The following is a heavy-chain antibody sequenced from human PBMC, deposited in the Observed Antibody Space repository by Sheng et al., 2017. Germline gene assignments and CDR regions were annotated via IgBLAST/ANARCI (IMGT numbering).Heavy chain of an antibody. CDR2: IWKDGSRT. Sequence: QVQLVESGGTVVQPGRSLRLSCAASGFTFSAYYMHWVRQAPGKGLEWVTIIWKDGSRTLYADSVKGRFTVSRDNSKNTLYLEMNSLRAEDTAVYFCARDVRSGNIDYWGQGTLVTV. CDR1: GFTFSAYY. D-gene: IGHD1-26*01. J-gene: IGHJ4*02. CDR3: ARDVRSGNIDY. V-gene: IGHV3-33*01.